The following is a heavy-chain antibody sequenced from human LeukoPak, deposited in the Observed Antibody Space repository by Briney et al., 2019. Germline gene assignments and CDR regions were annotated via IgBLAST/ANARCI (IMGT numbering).Heavy chain of an antibody. CDR2: ISHSERYK. CDR1: GFSFSDYY. Sequence: GGSLRLSCAAYGFSFSDYYMYWIRQAPGKGLEWLAYISHSERYKNYADAVKGGLTISRDNPNHSLYLQMASLTVEYTAVYFCATTMFRGDSYYAADVWGKGTTVTVSS. V-gene: IGHV3-11*06. J-gene: IGHJ6*04. CDR3: ATTMFRGDSYYAADV. D-gene: IGHD3-10*01.